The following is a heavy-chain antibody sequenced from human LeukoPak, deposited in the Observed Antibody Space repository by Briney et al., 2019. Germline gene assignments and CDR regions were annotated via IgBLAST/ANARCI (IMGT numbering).Heavy chain of an antibody. Sequence: GGSLRLSCAASGFTFSSYAMSWVRQAPGKGLEWVSAISGSGASTYYADSVKGRFTISRENAKNSLYLQMNNLRAGDTAVYYCARGGVPDFDYWGQGTLVTVSS. J-gene: IGHJ4*02. V-gene: IGHV3-23*01. CDR3: ARGGVPDFDY. D-gene: IGHD2-8*01. CDR2: ISGSGAST. CDR1: GFTFSSYA.